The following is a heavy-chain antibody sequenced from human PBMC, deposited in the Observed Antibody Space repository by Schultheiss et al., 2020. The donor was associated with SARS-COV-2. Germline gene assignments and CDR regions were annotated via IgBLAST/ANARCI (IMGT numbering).Heavy chain of an antibody. D-gene: IGHD6-13*01. J-gene: IGHJ1*01. CDR2: INHSGST. CDR3: ARLGAAAVGFQH. V-gene: IGHV4-39*07. CDR1: GGSISSGGYY. Sequence: SQTLSLTCTVSGGSISSGGYYWNWIRQPPGKGLEWIGEINHSGSTNYNPSLKSRVTISVDTSKNQFSLKLSSVTAADTAVYYCARLGAAAVGFQHWGQGTLVTVSS.